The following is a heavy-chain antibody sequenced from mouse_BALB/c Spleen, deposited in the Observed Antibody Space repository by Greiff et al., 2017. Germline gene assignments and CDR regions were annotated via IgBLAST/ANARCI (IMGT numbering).Heavy chain of an antibody. D-gene: IGHD2-1*01. J-gene: IGHJ4*01. V-gene: IGHV5-17*02. CDR1: GFTFSSFG. CDR2: ISSGSSTI. Sequence: EVQLQESGGGLVQPGGSRKLSCAASGFTFSSFGMHWVRQAPEKGLEWVAYISSGSSTIYYADTVKGRFTISRDNPKNTLFLQMTSLRSEDTAMYYCARPNYGNYYAMDYWGQGTSVTVSS. CDR3: ARPNYGNYYAMDY.